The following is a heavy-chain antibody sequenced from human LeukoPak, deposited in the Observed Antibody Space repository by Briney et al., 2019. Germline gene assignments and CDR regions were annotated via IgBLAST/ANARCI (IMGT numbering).Heavy chain of an antibody. V-gene: IGHV4-59*11. J-gene: IGHJ4*02. CDR3: ASAEPRGIIWYPY. D-gene: IGHD6-13*01. CDR2: IHYTGIT. CDR1: GDSISSHY. Sequence: SETLSLTCTVSGDSISSHYWSWFRQPPGKGLEWIGYIHYTGITKYNPSLKSGVTISLDTSKNQFSLKLSSVTAADTAVYYCASAEPRGIIWYPYWGQGTLVTVSS.